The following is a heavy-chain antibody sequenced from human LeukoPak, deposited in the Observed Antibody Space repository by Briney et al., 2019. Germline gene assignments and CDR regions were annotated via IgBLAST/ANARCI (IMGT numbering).Heavy chain of an antibody. J-gene: IGHJ6*02. CDR3: ARDFTVTSRWDYYYYGMDV. Sequence: SETLSLTCTVSGGSISSGGYYWSWIRQHPGKGLEWIGYIYYSGSTNYNPSLKSRVTISVDTSKNQFSLKLSSVTAADTAVYYCARDFTVTSRWDYYYYGMDVWGQGTTVTVSS. V-gene: IGHV4-61*08. CDR1: GGSISSGGYY. D-gene: IGHD4-17*01. CDR2: IYYSGST.